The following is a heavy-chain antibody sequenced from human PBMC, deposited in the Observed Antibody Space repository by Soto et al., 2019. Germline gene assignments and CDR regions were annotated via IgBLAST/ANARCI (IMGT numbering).Heavy chain of an antibody. CDR2: ISYDGTNK. CDR3: ANAYYDFWSGCPTYYYYGMDV. J-gene: IGHJ6*02. Sequence: WTLGLSCTASGFTFSSYGMHWVRQAPGKGLEWVAVISYDGTNKYYADSVKGRFTISRDNSKNTLYLQMNSLRAEDAAVYYCANAYYDFWSGCPTYYYYGMDVWGQGST. D-gene: IGHD3-3*01. V-gene: IGHV3-30*18. CDR1: GFTFSSYG.